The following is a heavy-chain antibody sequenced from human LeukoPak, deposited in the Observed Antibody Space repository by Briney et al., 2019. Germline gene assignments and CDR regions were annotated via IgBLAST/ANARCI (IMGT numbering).Heavy chain of an antibody. V-gene: IGHV3-7*03. J-gene: IGHJ6*02. D-gene: IGHD3-16*01. CDR1: GFTFSSYW. Sequence: GGSLRLSCAASGFTFSSYWMNWARQAPGKGLEWVASINHNGNVNYYVDSVKGRFTISRDNAKNSLYLQLSNLRAEDTAVYFCARGGGLDVWGQGATVTVSS. CDR3: ARGGGLDV. CDR2: INHNGNVN.